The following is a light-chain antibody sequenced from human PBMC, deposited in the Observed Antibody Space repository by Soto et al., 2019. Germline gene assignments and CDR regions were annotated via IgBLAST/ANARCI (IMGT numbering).Light chain of an antibody. CDR1: QSVSSSD. CDR2: GAS. CDR3: HQYVSSRT. V-gene: IGKV3-20*01. J-gene: IGKJ1*01. Sequence: EIVLTQSPGTLSLSPGERATLSCRASQSVSSSDLDWYQQKPGQAPRLFIYGASSRATGIPDRFSGSGSGTDFTLTITMQEPEEFAVYYCHQYVSSRTFGQGTKVEIK.